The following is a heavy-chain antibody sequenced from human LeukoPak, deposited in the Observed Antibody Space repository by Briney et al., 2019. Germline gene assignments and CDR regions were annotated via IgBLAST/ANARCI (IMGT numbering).Heavy chain of an antibody. CDR2: IYYSGST. D-gene: IGHD6-13*01. CDR1: GGSISSYY. CDR3: ARLDSSSWSFDY. V-gene: IGHV4-59*08. Sequence: SETLSLTCTVSGGSISSYYWSLIRQPPGKGLEWIGYIYYSGSTNYNPSLKSRVTISVDTSKNQFSLRLSSVTAADTAVYHCARLDSSSWSFDYWGQGTQVTVSS. J-gene: IGHJ4*02.